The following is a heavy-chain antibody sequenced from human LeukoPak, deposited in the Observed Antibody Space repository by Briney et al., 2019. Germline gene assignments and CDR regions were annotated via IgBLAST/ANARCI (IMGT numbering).Heavy chain of an antibody. D-gene: IGHD3-10*01. CDR1: GYTFTGYY. CDR3: ARDRTMVRGGANWFDP. J-gene: IGHJ5*02. Sequence: ASVKVSCKASGYTFTGYYMHWVRQAPGQGLEWMGWINPNSGGTNYAQKFQGRVTMTRDTSISTAYMELSRLRSDDTAVYYCARDRTMVRGGANWFDPWGQGTLVTDSS. CDR2: INPNSGGT. V-gene: IGHV1-2*02.